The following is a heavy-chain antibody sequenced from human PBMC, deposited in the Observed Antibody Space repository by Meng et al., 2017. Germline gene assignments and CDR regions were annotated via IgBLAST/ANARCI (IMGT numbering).Heavy chain of an antibody. D-gene: IGHD3-10*01. Sequence: VQLVGVGGGVVQPGRSLRLSCAASGFTFSSYAMHWVRQAPGKGLEWVAVISYDGSNKYYADSVKGRFTISRDNSKNTLYLQMNSLRAEDTAVYYCASMGYWGQGTLVTVSS. V-gene: IGHV3-30*01. CDR3: ASMGY. CDR1: GFTFSSYA. CDR2: ISYDGSNK. J-gene: IGHJ4*02.